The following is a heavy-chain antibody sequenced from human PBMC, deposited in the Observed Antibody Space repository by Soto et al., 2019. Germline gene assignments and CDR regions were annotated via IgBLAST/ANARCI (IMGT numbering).Heavy chain of an antibody. V-gene: IGHV3-23*01. Sequence: EVQLLESGGGLVHPGGSLRLSCAASGFTFSSYAMSWVRQAPWKWLEWVSAISGSGGSTYYADSVKGRFTISRDNSKNTLYLQMNSLRAEDTAVYYCAQSLRIAVAALDYWGQGTLVPVSS. CDR3: AQSLRIAVAALDY. CDR2: ISGSGGST. CDR1: GFTFSSYA. J-gene: IGHJ4*02. D-gene: IGHD6-19*01.